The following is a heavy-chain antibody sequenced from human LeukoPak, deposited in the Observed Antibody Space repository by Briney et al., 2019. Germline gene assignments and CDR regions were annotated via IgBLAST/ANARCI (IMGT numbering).Heavy chain of an antibody. D-gene: IGHD4-11*01. CDR1: GYTFTGYY. Sequence: GASVKVSCKASGYTFTGYYMHWVRQAPGQGLEWMGWINPNSGGTNYAQKFQGRATMTRDTSISTAYMELSRLRSDDTAVYYCARKPGSRTVNWFDPWGQGTLVTVSS. J-gene: IGHJ5*02. V-gene: IGHV1-2*02. CDR3: ARKPGSRTVNWFDP. CDR2: INPNSGGT.